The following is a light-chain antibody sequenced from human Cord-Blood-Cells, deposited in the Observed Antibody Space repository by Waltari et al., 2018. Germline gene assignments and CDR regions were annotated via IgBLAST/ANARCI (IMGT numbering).Light chain of an antibody. V-gene: IGLV1-40*01. CDR3: QSYDSSLSGVV. CDR1: SSNIGAGYD. Sequence: QSVLTQPPSVSGAPGQRVTISCTWSSSNIGAGYDVHWYQQLPGTAPKLLIYGNSNRPTGVPERFSGSKSGTSASLAITGLQAEDEADYYCQSYDSSLSGVVFGGGTNLTVL. J-gene: IGLJ2*01. CDR2: GNS.